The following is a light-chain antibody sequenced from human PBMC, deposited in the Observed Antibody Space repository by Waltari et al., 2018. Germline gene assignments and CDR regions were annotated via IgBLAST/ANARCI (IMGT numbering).Light chain of an antibody. CDR3: CSYTGRKTWV. V-gene: IGLV2-11*01. CDR2: DIY. J-gene: IGLJ3*02. CDR1: SSDMGYYEY. Sequence: QSALTQPRSVSGSPGTSVTMSCTGTSSDMGYYEYVSWYHQHPGNAPKLIIHDIYRRPSGVPDRFSASKSGNTASLTISGLQADDEADYYCCSYTGRKTWVFGGGTKVTVL.